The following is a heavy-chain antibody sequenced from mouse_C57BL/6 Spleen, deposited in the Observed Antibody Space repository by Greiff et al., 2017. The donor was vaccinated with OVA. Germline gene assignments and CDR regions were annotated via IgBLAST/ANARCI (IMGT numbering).Heavy chain of an antibody. CDR2: IDPENGDT. D-gene: IGHD1-1*01. CDR3: TTCGVVAPDY. V-gene: IGHV14-4*01. CDR1: GFNIKDDY. J-gene: IGHJ2*01. Sequence: EVQLQQSGAELVRPGASVKLSCTASGFNIKDDYMHWVKQRPEQGLEWIGWIDPENGDTEYASKLQGKATITADTSSNTAYLQLSSLTSEDTAVYYCTTCGVVAPDYWGQGTTLTVSS.